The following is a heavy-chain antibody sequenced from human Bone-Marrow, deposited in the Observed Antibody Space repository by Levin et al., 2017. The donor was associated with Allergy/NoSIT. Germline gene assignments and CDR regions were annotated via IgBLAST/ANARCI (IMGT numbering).Heavy chain of an antibody. CDR1: GGSISSSTYY. CDR3: ARRASGKNWFDP. V-gene: IGHV4-39*01. J-gene: IGHJ5*02. Sequence: SQTLSLTCTVFGGSISSSTYYWGWPRQPPGKGLEWIASIFYSGRTFYNLSLKSRVNIFADTSKNQFSLKLSSVTAADTAVYYCARRASGKNWFDPWGQGTLVTVSS. D-gene: IGHD1-14*01. CDR2: IFYSGRT.